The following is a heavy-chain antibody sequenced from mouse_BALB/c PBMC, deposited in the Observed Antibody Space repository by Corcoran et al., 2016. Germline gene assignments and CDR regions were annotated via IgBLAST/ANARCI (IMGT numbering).Heavy chain of an antibody. V-gene: IGHV1S136*01. CDR1: GYTFTSYV. J-gene: IGHJ2*01. D-gene: IGHD2-1*01. CDR2: IYPYNDGT. CDR3: AREVPGGNPFDY. Sequence: EVQLQQSGPELVKPGASVKMSCKASGYTFTSYVMHWVKQKPGQGLEWIGYIYPYNDGTKYNEKFKGKATLTSDKSSSAVYMEFRSLTSEDSAVYYCAREVPGGNPFDYWGQGTTLTVSS.